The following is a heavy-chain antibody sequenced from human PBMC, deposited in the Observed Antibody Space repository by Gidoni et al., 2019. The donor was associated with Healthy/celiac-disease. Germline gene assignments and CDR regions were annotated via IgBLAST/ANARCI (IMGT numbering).Heavy chain of an antibody. CDR2: IYPGDSDT. D-gene: IGHD3-22*01. CDR3: ARPPYYYDSSGYYGNDAFDI. J-gene: IGHJ3*02. CDR1: GYSFTSYW. Sequence: EVQLVQSGAEVKKPGESLKISCKGSGYSFTSYWIGWVRQMPGKGLEWMGIIYPGDSDTRYSPSFQGQVTISADKSISTAYLQWSSLKASDTAMYYCARPPYYYDSSGYYGNDAFDIWGQGTMVTVFS. V-gene: IGHV5-51*01.